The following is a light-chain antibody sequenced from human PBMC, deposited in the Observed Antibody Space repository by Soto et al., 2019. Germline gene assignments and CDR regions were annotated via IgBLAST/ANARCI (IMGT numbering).Light chain of an antibody. J-gene: IGLJ7*01. CDR2: RDN. CDR1: SYNIGINS. CDR3: ATWDDSRSIV. Sequence: QSVLTQPPSASGTPGQRVTISCSGSSYNIGINSVYWYQHLPGTAPKLLIYRDNQRPSGVPDRFSGSKSGTSASLAISGLRSEDEADYYCATWDDSRSIVFGGGTQLTVL. V-gene: IGLV1-47*01.